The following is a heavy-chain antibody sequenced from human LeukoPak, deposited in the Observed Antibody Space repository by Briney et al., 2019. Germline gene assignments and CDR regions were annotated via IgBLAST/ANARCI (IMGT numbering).Heavy chain of an antibody. CDR3: ARDRLTTVATFHFDY. CDR1: GFTFSTYA. J-gene: IGHJ4*02. D-gene: IGHD4-17*01. V-gene: IGHV3-33*01. Sequence: PGGSLRLSCAASGFTFSTYAMHWVSQAPGKGLEWVAVKWYDRTNKYYADSVKGRFTISRDNSKNTLYLQMSSLRAEDTAVYYCARDRLTTVATFHFDYWGQGTLVTVSS. CDR2: KWYDRTNK.